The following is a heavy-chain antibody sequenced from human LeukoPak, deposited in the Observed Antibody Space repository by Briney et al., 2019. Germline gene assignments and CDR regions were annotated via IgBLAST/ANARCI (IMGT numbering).Heavy chain of an antibody. J-gene: IGHJ4*02. CDR3: ARDGGDCSGDSCYVDY. D-gene: IGHD2-15*01. Sequence: GGSLRLSCAASGFTFSSYWMHWVRHAPGKGLVWVSRINSDGSSTSYADSVKGRFTISRDNAKNSLYLQMNSLRAEDTALYYCARDGGDCSGDSCYVDYWGQGTLVTVSS. CDR2: INSDGSST. V-gene: IGHV3-74*01. CDR1: GFTFSSYW.